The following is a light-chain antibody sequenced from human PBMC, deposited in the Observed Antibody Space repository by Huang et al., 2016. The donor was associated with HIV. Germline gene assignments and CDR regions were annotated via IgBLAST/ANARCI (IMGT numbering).Light chain of an antibody. CDR3: QQYYITPWT. CDR1: QSVLYSSNNKNY. Sequence: IVMTQSPDSLAVSLGERATINCKSSQSVLYSSNNKNYLAWYQQKPGQPPKLLMYWASTRESGVPDRFSGSGSGTDFTLTISSLQAEDVAFYYCQQYYITPWTFGQGTKVEIK. J-gene: IGKJ1*01. V-gene: IGKV4-1*01. CDR2: WAS.